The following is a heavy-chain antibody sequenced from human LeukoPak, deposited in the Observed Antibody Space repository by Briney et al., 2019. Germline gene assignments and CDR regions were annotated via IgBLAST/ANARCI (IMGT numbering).Heavy chain of an antibody. Sequence: GGSLRLSCAASGFTFSSYAMSWVRQAPGKGLEWVSVIYSGGSTCYADSVKGRFTISRDNSKNTLYLQMNSLRAEDTAVYYCARDRSGYYFDYWGQGTLVTVSS. CDR2: IYSGGST. CDR3: ARDRSGYYFDY. CDR1: GFTFSSYA. D-gene: IGHD6-19*01. J-gene: IGHJ4*02. V-gene: IGHV3-66*01.